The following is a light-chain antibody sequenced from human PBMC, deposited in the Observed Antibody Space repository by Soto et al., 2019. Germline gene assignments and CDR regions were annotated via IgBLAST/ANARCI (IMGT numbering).Light chain of an antibody. CDR2: AAS. CDR1: QDIRID. CDR3: LQHKTYPQT. Sequence: DIQMTQSPSSLSASVGDRVIITCRASQDIRIDLGWYQQKPGKAPKRLIYAASSLQTGVPSRFSGSGSGTEFTLKISSLQPEDFETYLCLQHKTYPQTFGQGTKVDIK. V-gene: IGKV1-17*01. J-gene: IGKJ1*01.